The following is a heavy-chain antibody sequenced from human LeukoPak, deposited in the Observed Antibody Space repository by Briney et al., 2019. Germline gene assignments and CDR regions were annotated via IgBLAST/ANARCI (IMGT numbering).Heavy chain of an antibody. J-gene: IGHJ3*02. CDR2: IKQDGSEK. CDR3: AGAKAGSSGYYSTHDAFDI. CDR1: GFTFSTYW. Sequence: PGGSLRLSCAASGFTFSTYWMSWVRQAPGKGLEWVANIKQDGSEKYYVDSVKGRFTISRDNAKNSLYLQMNSLRAEDTAVYYCAGAKAGSSGYYSTHDAFDIWGQGTMVTVSS. V-gene: IGHV3-7*01. D-gene: IGHD3-22*01.